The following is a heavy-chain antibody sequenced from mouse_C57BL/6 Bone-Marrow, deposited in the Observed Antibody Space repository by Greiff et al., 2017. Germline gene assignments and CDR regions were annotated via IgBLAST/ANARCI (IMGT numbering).Heavy chain of an antibody. CDR2: IYPGSGST. CDR1: GYTFTSYW. CDR3: ARRGGQPYYFDY. V-gene: IGHV1-55*01. Sequence: VQLQQPGAELVKPGASVKMSCKASGYTFTSYWITWVKQRPGQGLEWIGDIYPGSGSTNYNEKFKSKATLTVDTSSSTAYMQLSSLTSEDSAVYYCARRGGQPYYFDYWGQGTTLTVSS. J-gene: IGHJ2*01. D-gene: IGHD6-1*01.